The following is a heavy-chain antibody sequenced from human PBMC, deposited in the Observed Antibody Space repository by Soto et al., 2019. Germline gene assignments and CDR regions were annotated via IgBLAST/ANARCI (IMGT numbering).Heavy chain of an antibody. J-gene: IGHJ6*02. CDR2: IDPSDSYT. V-gene: IGHV5-10-1*01. CDR3: ARLRAAQPPCYYYGMDV. D-gene: IGHD6-6*01. CDR1: GYSFTSYW. Sequence: PGESLKISCKGSGYSFTSYWISWVRQMPGKGLEWMGRIDPSDSYTNYSPSFQGHVTISADKSISTAYLQWSSLKASDTAMYYCARLRAAQPPCYYYGMDVWGQGTTVTVSS.